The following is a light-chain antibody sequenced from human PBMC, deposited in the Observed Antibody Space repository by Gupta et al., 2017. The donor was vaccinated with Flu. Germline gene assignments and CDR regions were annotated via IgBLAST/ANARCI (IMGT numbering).Light chain of an antibody. V-gene: IGKV3-20*01. CDR3: QQYGTSLYS. CDR1: RSVDSIN. CDR2: GAS. Sequence: ERATPSCCASRSVDSINLAWYQQKPGQAPRLLIYGASSRATGIPDRFSGSGSGTEFTLTISRLESEDFAVYDCQQYGTSLYSFGQGSKLEIK. J-gene: IGKJ2*01.